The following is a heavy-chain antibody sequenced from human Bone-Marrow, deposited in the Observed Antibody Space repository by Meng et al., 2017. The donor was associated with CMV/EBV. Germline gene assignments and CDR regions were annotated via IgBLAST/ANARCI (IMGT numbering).Heavy chain of an antibody. CDR2: INPSGGST. Sequence: ASVKVSCKASGYTFTSYGISWVRQAPGQGLEWMGIINPSGGSTSYAQKFQGRVTMTRDTSTSTVYMELSSLRSEDTAVYYCARRYCSSTSCYRAFDIWGQGTMVTVSS. D-gene: IGHD2-2*01. CDR1: GYTFTSYG. CDR3: ARRYCSSTSCYRAFDI. V-gene: IGHV1-46*01. J-gene: IGHJ3*02.